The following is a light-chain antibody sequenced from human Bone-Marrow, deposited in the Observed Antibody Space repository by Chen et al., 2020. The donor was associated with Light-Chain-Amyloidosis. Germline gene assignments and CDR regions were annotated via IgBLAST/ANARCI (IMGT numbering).Light chain of an antibody. Sequence: EIVLTQSPGTLSLSPGEGANLSCRASQTISSNYLTWYQQKFGQAHRLLIYGSSSRATGIPDRFTSIWSGADFPFIINKQEPEYFAMYYYQQYGTSPLTFGGGTK. CDR2: GSS. CDR1: QTISSNY. V-gene: IGKV3-20*01. J-gene: IGKJ4*01. CDR3: QQYGTSPLT.